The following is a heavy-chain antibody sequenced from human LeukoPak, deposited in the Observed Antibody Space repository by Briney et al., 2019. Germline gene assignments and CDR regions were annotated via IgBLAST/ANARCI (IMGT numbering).Heavy chain of an antibody. D-gene: IGHD6-6*01. CDR2: ITGSGDST. J-gene: IGHJ4*02. CDR3: AKGQLVRGEFDY. V-gene: IGHV3-23*01. Sequence: GGSLRLSCAASAFTFSSYAMSWVRQAPGKGLEWVSAITGSGDSTYYADSVKGRFIISRDNSKNTLYLQMNSLRAEDTAVYYCAKGQLVRGEFDYWGQGTLVTVSS. CDR1: AFTFSSYA.